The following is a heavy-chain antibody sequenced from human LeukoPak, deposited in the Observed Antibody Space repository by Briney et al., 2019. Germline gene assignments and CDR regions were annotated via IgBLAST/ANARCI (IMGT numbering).Heavy chain of an antibody. Sequence: PGGSLRLSCAASGFTFSSYAMSWVRQAPGKGLECVSVVFSDGRTSYTDSVKGRFTISRDSSKNTLFLYLDKLRAEDTAVYYCAKADRGWGVITKDWGQGTLVTVSS. CDR3: AKADRGWGVITKD. D-gene: IGHD3-10*01. CDR1: GFTFSSYA. J-gene: IGHJ4*02. CDR2: VFSDGRT. V-gene: IGHV3-23*03.